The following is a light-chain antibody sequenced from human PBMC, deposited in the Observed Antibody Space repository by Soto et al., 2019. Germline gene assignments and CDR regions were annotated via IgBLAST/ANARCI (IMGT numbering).Light chain of an antibody. CDR1: QRVSSN. V-gene: IGKV3-20*01. J-gene: IGKJ5*01. CDR2: GAS. CDR3: QQYGSSPPIT. Sequence: EIVMTQSPVTLSVSPGERATLSCRASQRVSSNVAWYQQKPGQAPRPLIYGASSRATGIPDRFSGSGSGTDFTLTISRLEPEDFAVYYCQQYGSSPPITFGQGTRLEIK.